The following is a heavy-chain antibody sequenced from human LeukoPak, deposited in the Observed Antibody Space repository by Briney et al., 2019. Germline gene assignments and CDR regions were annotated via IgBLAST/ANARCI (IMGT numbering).Heavy chain of an antibody. J-gene: IGHJ3*02. Sequence: SVKVSCKASGGTFSSYAISWVRQAPEQGLEWMGRIIPIFGTANYAQKFQGRVTITTDESTSTAYMELSSLRSEDTAVYYCARASYDFWSGYYIGNAFDIWGQGTMVTVSS. V-gene: IGHV1-69*05. CDR1: GGTFSSYA. D-gene: IGHD3-3*01. CDR3: ARASYDFWSGYYIGNAFDI. CDR2: IIPIFGTA.